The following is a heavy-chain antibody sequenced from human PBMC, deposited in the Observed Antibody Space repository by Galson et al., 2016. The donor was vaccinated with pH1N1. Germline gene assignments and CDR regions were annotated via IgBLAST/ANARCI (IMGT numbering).Heavy chain of an antibody. CDR2: IRYDGSNK. CDR1: GFTLSNYG. J-gene: IGHJ4*02. D-gene: IGHD3-3*01. CDR3: ASDFDFWCAYYNTIDY. V-gene: IGHV3-30*02. Sequence: SLRLSCAASGFTLSNYGMHWVRQAPGKGLEWVAFIRYDGSNKYYADSVKGRSTISRDNSKNTVFLQMNSLRTEDTAVYYCASDFDFWCAYYNTIDYWCQGTLVTVSS.